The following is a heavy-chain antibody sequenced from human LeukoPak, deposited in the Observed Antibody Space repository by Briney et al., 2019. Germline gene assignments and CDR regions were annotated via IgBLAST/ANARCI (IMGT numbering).Heavy chain of an antibody. J-gene: IGHJ4*02. CDR2: ISGSGGST. Sequence: GGTLRLSCAASGFTFSSYGMSWVRQAPGKGLEWVSAISGSGGSTYYADYVKGRFTISRDNSKNTLYLQMNSLRAEDTAVYYCAKTGGILDGYWGQGTLVTVSS. CDR3: AKTGGILDGY. CDR1: GFTFSSYG. D-gene: IGHD3-3*01. V-gene: IGHV3-23*01.